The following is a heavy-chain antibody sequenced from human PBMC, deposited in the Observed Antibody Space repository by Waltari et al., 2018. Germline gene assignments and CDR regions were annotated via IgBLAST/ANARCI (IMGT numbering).Heavy chain of an antibody. V-gene: IGHV4-4*07. CDR3: ARIYRGPQDCSGGSCCVDV. D-gene: IGHD2-15*01. Sequence: QVQLQESGPGLVKPSETLSLTCTVSGGSISSYYWNWIRQPAGGGLEWIGRIYPSGYTNYNPSLKSRVTMSVDTSKNQLSLQLSSVTAADTAVYYCARIYRGPQDCSGGSCCVDVWGQGTMVTVSS. J-gene: IGHJ3*01. CDR2: IYPSGYT. CDR1: GGSISSYY.